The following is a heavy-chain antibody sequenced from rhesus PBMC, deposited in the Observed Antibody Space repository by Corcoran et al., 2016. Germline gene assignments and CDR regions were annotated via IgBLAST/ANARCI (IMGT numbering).Heavy chain of an antibody. CDR3: ARGGWRFDV. CDR2: ISTSGGST. D-gene: IGHD2-21*01. J-gene: IGHJ5-1*01. Sequence: QLQLQESGPGLVKPSETLSLTCAVSGDPIRSYWWSWIRQPPGKGLEWIGPISTSGGSTNYNPSLKSRVTISTDTSKTQLSLKLISVTAADTAVYYCARGGWRFDVWGPGVLVTVSS. V-gene: IGHV4-173*01. CDR1: GDPIRSYW.